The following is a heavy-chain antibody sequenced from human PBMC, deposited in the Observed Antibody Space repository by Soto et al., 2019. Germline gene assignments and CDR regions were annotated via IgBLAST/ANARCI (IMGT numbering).Heavy chain of an antibody. V-gene: IGHV1-69*13. Sequence: ASVKVSCKASGGTFSSYAISWVRQAPGQGLEWMGGIIPIFGTANYAQKFQGRVTITADESTSTAYMELSSLRSEDTAVYYCARLASQKYYDFWSGPRAPGSYYYYGMDVWGQGTTVTVSS. CDR2: IIPIFGTA. J-gene: IGHJ6*02. D-gene: IGHD3-3*01. CDR3: ARLASQKYYDFWSGPRAPGSYYYYGMDV. CDR1: GGTFSSYA.